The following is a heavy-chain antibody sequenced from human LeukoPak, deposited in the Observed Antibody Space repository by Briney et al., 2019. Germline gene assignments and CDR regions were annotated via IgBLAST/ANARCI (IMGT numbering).Heavy chain of an antibody. D-gene: IGHD1-26*01. V-gene: IGHV4-34*01. CDR2: INHSGST. CDR1: GGSFSGYY. J-gene: IGHJ4*02. Sequence: SETLSLTCAGYGGSFSGYYWSWIRQPPGKGLEWIGEINHSGSTNYNPSLKSRVTISVDTSKNQFSLKLSSVTAADTAVYYCARVRGSAFRIYYFDYWGQGTLVTVSS. CDR3: ARVRGSAFRIYYFDY.